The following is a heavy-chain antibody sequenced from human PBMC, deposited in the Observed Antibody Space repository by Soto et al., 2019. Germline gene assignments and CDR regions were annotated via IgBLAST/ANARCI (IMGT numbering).Heavy chain of an antibody. J-gene: IGHJ6*02. Sequence: ASVKVSCKASGGTFSSYAISWVRQAPGQGLGWMGGIIPIFGTANYAQKFQGRVTITADESTSTAYMELSSLRSEDTAVYYCARGLLYWYYYYGMDVWGQGTTVTVSS. CDR3: ARGLLYWYYYYGMDV. V-gene: IGHV1-69*13. CDR1: GGTFSSYA. D-gene: IGHD2-2*02. CDR2: IIPIFGTA.